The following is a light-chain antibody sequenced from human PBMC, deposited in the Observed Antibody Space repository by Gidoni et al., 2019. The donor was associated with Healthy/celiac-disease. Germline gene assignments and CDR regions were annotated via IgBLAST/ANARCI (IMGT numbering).Light chain of an antibody. V-gene: IGKV3-20*01. Sequence: EIVLTQSPGTLSLSPGERATLSCRASQSVSSSYLAWYQQKPGQAPRLLIYGASSGSGTDFTLTISRLEPEDCAVYYCQQYGSSPRYTFGQGTKLEIK. CDR2: GAS. CDR1: QSVSSSY. J-gene: IGKJ2*01. CDR3: QQYGSSPRYT.